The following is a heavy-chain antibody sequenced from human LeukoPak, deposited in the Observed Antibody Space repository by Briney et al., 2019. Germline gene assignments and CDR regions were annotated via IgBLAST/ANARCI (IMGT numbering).Heavy chain of an antibody. CDR2: ISSSSSYI. CDR1: GFTFSSYS. D-gene: IGHD3-22*01. CDR3: ASDAYYYDSSGYYGLYAFDI. V-gene: IGHV3-21*01. Sequence: PGGSLRLSCAASGFTFSSYSMNWVRQAPGKGLEGVSSISSSSSYIYYADSVKGRFTISRDNAKNSLYLQMNSLRAEDTAVYYCASDAYYYDSSGYYGLYAFDIWGQGTMVTVSS. J-gene: IGHJ3*02.